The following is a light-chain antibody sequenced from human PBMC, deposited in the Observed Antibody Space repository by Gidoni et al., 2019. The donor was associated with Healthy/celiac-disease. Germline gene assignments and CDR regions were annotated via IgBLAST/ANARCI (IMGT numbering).Light chain of an antibody. CDR3: QQSYSTPPT. J-gene: IGKJ3*01. CDR2: AAS. Sequence: DIQMTQSPSSLSASVGDRVTITCRASQSISSYLNWYQQKPGKAPKLLIYAASSLQIGVPSRFSGSGSGTDFTLTSSSLQPEYFATYYCQQSYSTPPTCGPGTKVDIK. V-gene: IGKV1-39*01. CDR1: QSISSY.